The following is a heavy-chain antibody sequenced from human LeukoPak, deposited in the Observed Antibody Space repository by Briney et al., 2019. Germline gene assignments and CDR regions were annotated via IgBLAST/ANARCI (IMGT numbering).Heavy chain of an antibody. D-gene: IGHD3-22*01. CDR3: ASMYYYDSSGYPFDY. CDR1: GYTFTGYY. CDR2: INPNSGGT. J-gene: IGHJ4*02. V-gene: IGHV1-2*02. Sequence: ASVKVSCKASGYTFTGYYMHWVRQAPGQGLEWMGWINPNSGGTNYAQKFQGRVTMTRDTSISTAYMELSRLRSDDTAVYYCASMYYYDSSGYPFDYWGQGTLVTVSS.